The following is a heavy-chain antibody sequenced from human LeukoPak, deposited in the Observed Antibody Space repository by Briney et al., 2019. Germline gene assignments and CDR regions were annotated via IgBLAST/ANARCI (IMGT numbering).Heavy chain of an antibody. CDR1: GYTFTGYY. CDR2: IDPNSGGT. CDR3: ARTFSYYYDSSPNYNWFDP. J-gene: IGHJ5*02. V-gene: IGHV1-2*02. Sequence: ASVKVSCKASGYTFTGYYMHWVRQAPGQGLEWMGWIDPNSGGTNYAQKLQGRVTLTRDTSIRTAYMELSRLRSDDTAVYYCARTFSYYYDSSPNYNWFDPWGQGTLVTVSS. D-gene: IGHD3-22*01.